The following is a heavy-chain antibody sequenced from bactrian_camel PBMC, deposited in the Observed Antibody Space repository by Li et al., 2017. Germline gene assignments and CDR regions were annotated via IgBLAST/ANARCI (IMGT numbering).Heavy chain of an antibody. CDR1: GYAYYRNC. CDR2: ISPGSTIT. Sequence: QLVESGGGSVQAGGSLKLSCGIRGYAYYRNCWAWFRQAPGKEREGVAGISPGSTITWYTDSVKGRFTISHDSAENTVYLQMNNLQPEDTATYYCAEGRGSRGEHCYSLNYWGQGTQVTVS. V-gene: IGHV3S1*01. J-gene: IGHJ4*01. D-gene: IGHD6*01. CDR3: AEGRGSRGEHCYSLNY.